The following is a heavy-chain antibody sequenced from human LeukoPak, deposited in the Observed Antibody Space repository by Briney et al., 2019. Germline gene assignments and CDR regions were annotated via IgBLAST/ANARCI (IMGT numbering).Heavy chain of an antibody. V-gene: IGHV1-2*02. CDR3: TRHTSPTFDY. CDR1: GYTFTGYY. Sequence: ASVKVSCKASGYTFTGYYMHWVRQAPGQGLEWMGWINPNSGGTNYAQKFQGRVTMTRDTSISTAYMKLSSLTSEDTAVYYCTRHTSPTFDYWGQGTLVTVSS. CDR2: INPNSGGT. D-gene: IGHD2-2*01. J-gene: IGHJ4*02.